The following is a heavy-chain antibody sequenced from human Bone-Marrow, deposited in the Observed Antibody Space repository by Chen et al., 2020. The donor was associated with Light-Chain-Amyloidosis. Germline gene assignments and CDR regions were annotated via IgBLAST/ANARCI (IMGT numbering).Heavy chain of an antibody. CDR3: AKENGAPASPDFYSGVYA. Sequence: EAQLLESGGGLVQPGGSLSISCATSGFTFSSFAMSWVRQTPGKGLEWVSTISGDGLSTFYEDSVKGRFTISKDKSKSMLYLQMHSLRVGDTAVYFCAKENGAPASPDFYSGVYAWGQGTRVVVS. CDR1: GFTFSSFA. J-gene: IGHJ6*02. CDR2: ISGDGLST. V-gene: IGHV3-23*01. D-gene: IGHD2-8*01.